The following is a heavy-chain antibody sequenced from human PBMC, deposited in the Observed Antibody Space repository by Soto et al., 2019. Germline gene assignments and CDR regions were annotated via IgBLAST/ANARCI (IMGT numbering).Heavy chain of an antibody. V-gene: IGHV1-8*01. CDR1: AYTFTCYD. J-gene: IGHJ6*03. CDR3: ARDYYYYMDV. Sequence: ASGKVSCKASAYTFTCYDIDCVGQATAQGLEWMGWMNPNSVNTGYAQKFQGRVTMTRNTSISTAYMELSSLRSEDTAGYYCARDYYYYMDVRGKGTTVTGSS. CDR2: MNPNSVNT.